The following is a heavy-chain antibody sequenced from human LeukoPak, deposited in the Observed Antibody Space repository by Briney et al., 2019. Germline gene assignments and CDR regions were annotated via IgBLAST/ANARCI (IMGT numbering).Heavy chain of an antibody. V-gene: IGHV1-46*01. J-gene: IGHJ5*02. CDR3: ARDSDTVMSPLFNWFDP. D-gene: IGHD4-17*01. Sequence: GASVKVSCKASGYTFTSYYMHWVRQAPGQGLEWMGIINPSGGRTRYAPNFPGRLTMTRDMSTSTVYMELSSLRSEDTAVYYCARDSDTVMSPLFNWFDPWGQGTLVTVSS. CDR1: GYTFTSYY. CDR2: INPSGGRT.